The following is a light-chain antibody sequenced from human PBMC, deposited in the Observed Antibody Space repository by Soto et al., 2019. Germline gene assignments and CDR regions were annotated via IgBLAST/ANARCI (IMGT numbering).Light chain of an antibody. J-gene: IGLJ2*01. CDR2: SNN. CDR3: AAWDDSLNGHVV. CDR1: SSNIRINT. Sequence: QSVLTQPPSASGTPGQRVTISCSGSSSNIRINTVNWYQQLPGTAPKLLIYSNNQRPSGVPDRFSGSKSGTSASLAISGLQSEDEGDYYCAAWDDSLNGHVVFGGGTKLTVL. V-gene: IGLV1-44*01.